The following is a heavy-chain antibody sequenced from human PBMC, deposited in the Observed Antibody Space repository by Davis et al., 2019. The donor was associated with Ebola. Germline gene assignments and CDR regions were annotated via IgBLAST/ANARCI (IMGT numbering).Heavy chain of an antibody. J-gene: IGHJ4*02. D-gene: IGHD2-2*02. Sequence: AASVKVSCKASGYTFTGYYMHWVRQAPGQGLEWMGWINPNSGGTNYAQKFQGRVTMTRDTSISTAYMELSRPRSDDTAVYYCANRARYQLLYPFDYWGQGTLVTVSS. CDR2: INPNSGGT. CDR3: ANRARYQLLYPFDY. V-gene: IGHV1-2*02. CDR1: GYTFTGYY.